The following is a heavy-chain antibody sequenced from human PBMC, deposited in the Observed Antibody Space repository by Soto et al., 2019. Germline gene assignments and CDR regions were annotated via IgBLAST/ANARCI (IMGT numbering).Heavy chain of an antibody. CDR3: ARGAFSSSWYYFDY. Sequence: QVQLVESGGGVVQHGRSLRLSCAASGFTFSSYAMHWVRQAPGKGLEWVAVISYDGSNKYYADSVKGRFTISRDNSKNTLYLQMNSLRAEDTAVYYCARGAFSSSWYYFDYWGQGTLVTVSS. CDR2: ISYDGSNK. D-gene: IGHD6-13*01. CDR1: GFTFSSYA. J-gene: IGHJ4*02. V-gene: IGHV3-30-3*01.